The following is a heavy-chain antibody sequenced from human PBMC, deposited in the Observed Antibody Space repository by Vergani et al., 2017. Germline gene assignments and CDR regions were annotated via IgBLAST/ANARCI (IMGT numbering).Heavy chain of an antibody. CDR1: GDPVISTDYH. CDR3: ASKRGACRAAYCHSYDF. Sequence: QVQLQESGPGLVKPSETLSPTCTVPGDPVISTDYHWGWLRQPPGKGLEWIGSMDYSGSTSYNPSLESRISISFETPKNQFSLRLTSVTAADTAVYYCASKRGACRAAYCHSYDFWGPGTLVGVSS. CDR2: MDYSGST. J-gene: IGHJ4*02. V-gene: IGHV4-39*01. D-gene: IGHD2-15*01.